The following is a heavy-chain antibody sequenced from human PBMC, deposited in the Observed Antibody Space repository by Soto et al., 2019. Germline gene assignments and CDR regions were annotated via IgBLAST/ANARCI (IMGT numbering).Heavy chain of an antibody. J-gene: IGHJ6*02. Sequence: GGSLRLSCAAFGFTFSSCAMGWVSQAPGKGLEWVSDIIDSGGSTYYADSVKGRFTISRDNSKSTLYLQMNSLRAEDTALYYCAKGRSYYYYYGVDVWGQGTTVTVSS. CDR3: AKGRSYYYYYGVDV. CDR1: GFTFSSCA. V-gene: IGHV3-23*01. CDR2: IIDSGGST.